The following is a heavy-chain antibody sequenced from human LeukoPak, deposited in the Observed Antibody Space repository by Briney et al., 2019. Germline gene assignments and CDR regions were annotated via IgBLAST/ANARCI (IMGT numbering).Heavy chain of an antibody. J-gene: IGHJ3*02. D-gene: IGHD2-2*01. CDR1: GFTFSSYG. CDR3: ARADTSWDPSDAFDI. Sequence: GRSLRLSCAASGFTFSSYGMHWVRQAPGKGLEWVAVISYDGSNKYYADSVKGRFTISRDNSKNTLYLQMNSLRAEDTAVYYCARADTSWDPSDAFDIWGQGTMVTVSS. CDR2: ISYDGSNK. V-gene: IGHV3-30*19.